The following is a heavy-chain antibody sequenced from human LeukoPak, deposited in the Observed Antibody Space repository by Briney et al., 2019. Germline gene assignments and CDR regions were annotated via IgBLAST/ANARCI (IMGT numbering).Heavy chain of an antibody. CDR1: GDSISSYY. V-gene: IGHV4-59*01. D-gene: IGHD6-13*01. CDR2: IYYSGST. Sequence: PSETLSLTCTVSGDSISSYYWSWIRQPPGKGLEWIGYIYYSGSTNYNPSLKSRVTISVDTSKNQFSLKLSSVTAADTAVYYCARALMTRIAAEYYMDVWGKGTTVTVSS. CDR3: ARALMTRIAAEYYMDV. J-gene: IGHJ6*03.